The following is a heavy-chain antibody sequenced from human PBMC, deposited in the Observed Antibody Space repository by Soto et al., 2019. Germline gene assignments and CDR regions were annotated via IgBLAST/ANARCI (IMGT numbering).Heavy chain of an antibody. CDR2: IYYSGST. CDR1: GGSISSGDYY. D-gene: IGHD3-3*01. CDR3: ARWWSGSRQGFDP. V-gene: IGHV4-31*03. Sequence: QVQLQESGPGLVKPSQTLSLTCTVSGGSISSGDYYWSWIRQHPGKGLELIGYIYYSGSTYYNPSLKSRVTISVDTSKNQFSRKLSSVTAADTAVYYCARWWSGSRQGFDPWGQGTLVTVSS. J-gene: IGHJ5*02.